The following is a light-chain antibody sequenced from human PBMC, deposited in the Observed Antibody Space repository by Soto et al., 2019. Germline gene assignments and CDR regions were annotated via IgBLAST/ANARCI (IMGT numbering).Light chain of an antibody. J-gene: IGKJ3*01. CDR2: AAS. CDR1: QSVDSSY. V-gene: IGKV3-20*01. Sequence: EIVLTQSPGTLSLSPGERATLSCRASQSVDSSYLAWYQQKPGQAPGLLIYAASSRAPGIPDRFGGSGSGTDFTLTISRLEPEDFAVYYCQQYGSSPLFTFGPGTKVEIK. CDR3: QQYGSSPLFT.